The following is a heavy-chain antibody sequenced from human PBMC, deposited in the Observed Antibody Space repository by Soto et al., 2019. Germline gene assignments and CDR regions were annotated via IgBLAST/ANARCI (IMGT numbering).Heavy chain of an antibody. CDR1: GYTFTSYA. CDR3: ARDHAREGLGGGGDY. CDR2: INAGNGNT. V-gene: IGHV1-3*05. D-gene: IGHD3-16*01. Sequence: QVQLVQSGAEEKKPGASVKVSCKASGYTFTSYAMHWVRQAPGQRLEWMGWINAGNGNTKYSQKFQGRVTITRDTSASTAYMELSRLRSEDTDVYYGARDHAREGLGGGGDYWGQGTLVTVSS. J-gene: IGHJ4*02.